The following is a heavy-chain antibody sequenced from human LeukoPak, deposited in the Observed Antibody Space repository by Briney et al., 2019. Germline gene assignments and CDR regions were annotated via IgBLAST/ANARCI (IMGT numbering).Heavy chain of an antibody. CDR2: TSGDGITT. CDR1: GFTFHNYA. D-gene: IGHD5/OR15-5a*01. J-gene: IGHJ4*02. V-gene: IGHV3-43*02. CDR3: ARDHVYGGADY. Sequence: PGGSLRLSCAASGFTFHNYAIHWVRQAPGKGLEWASLTSGDGITTYFADSVRGRFTISRDNSKSSLFLQMNSLRTEDTALYYCARDHVYGGADYWGQGTLVTVSS.